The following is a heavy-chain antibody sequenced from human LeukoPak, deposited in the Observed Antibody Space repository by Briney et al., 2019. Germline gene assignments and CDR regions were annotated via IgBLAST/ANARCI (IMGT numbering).Heavy chain of an antibody. Sequence: PSETLSLTCTVSGGSVSSYYWSWIRQPPGKGLEWIGYIYYSGSTNYNPSLKSRVTISVDTSKNQFSLKLTPVTAADTAVYYCARAPTQDLVDYWGQGTLVTVSS. CDR3: ARAPTQDLVDY. D-gene: IGHD3/OR15-3a*01. V-gene: IGHV4-59*02. J-gene: IGHJ4*02. CDR2: IYYSGST. CDR1: GGSVSSYY.